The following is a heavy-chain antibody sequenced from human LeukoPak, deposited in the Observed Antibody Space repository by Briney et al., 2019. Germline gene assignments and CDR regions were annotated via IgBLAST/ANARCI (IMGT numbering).Heavy chain of an antibody. CDR3: ARGRLADLFNWFDP. D-gene: IGHD3-22*01. V-gene: IGHV1-69*06. J-gene: IGHJ5*02. CDR1: GGTFSSYA. Sequence: ASVKVSCKASGGTFSSYAISWVRQAPGQGLEWMGGIIPIFGTANYAQKFQGRVTITADKSTSTAYMELSSLRSEDTAVYYCARGRLADLFNWFDPWGQGTLVTVSS. CDR2: IIPIFGTA.